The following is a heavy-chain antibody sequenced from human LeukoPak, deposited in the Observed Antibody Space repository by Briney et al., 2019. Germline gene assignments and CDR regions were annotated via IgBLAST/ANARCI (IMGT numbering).Heavy chain of an antibody. CDR2: INHSGST. D-gene: IGHD3-22*01. J-gene: IGHJ4*02. CDR3: ASSPLYDSSGYYSQSRFDY. CDR1: GGSFSGYY. V-gene: IGHV4-34*01. Sequence: SETLSLTCAVYGGSFSGYYWSWIRQPPGKGLEWIGEINHSGSTNYNPSLKSRVTISVDTSKNQFSLKLSSVTAADTAVYYCASSPLYDSSGYYSQSRFDYWGQGTLVTVSS.